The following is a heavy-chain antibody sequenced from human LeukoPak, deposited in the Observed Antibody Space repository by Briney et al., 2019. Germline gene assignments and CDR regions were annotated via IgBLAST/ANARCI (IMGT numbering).Heavy chain of an antibody. CDR2: IYYSGSS. CDR1: GGTISSYY. Sequence: PSETLCLTCTASGGTISSYYLSWLRQPPGQGLEWIGYIYYSGSSNYNPSLKSRVIISADTSKNHFSLQQNTRTAADTTVYYCARDRGYYDSSGYYAPLFDYWGQGTLVTVSS. J-gene: IGHJ4*02. D-gene: IGHD3-22*01. V-gene: IGHV4-59*01. CDR3: ARDRGYYDSSGYYAPLFDY.